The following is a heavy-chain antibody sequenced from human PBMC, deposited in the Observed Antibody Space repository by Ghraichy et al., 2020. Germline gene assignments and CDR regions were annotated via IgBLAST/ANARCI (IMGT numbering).Heavy chain of an antibody. CDR1: GFPFGSFA. J-gene: IGHJ6*03. CDR3: AKDPAIRFYYYSMDV. V-gene: IGHV3-23*01. Sequence: GESLNISCAASGFPFGSFAMTWVRQAPGKGLEWVSAISGSGDSTYYADSVKGRFTISRDNSKNIMYLQINSLRAEDTAVYYCAKDPAIRFYYYSMDVWGQGTSVTVSS. CDR2: ISGSGDST. D-gene: IGHD2-2*02.